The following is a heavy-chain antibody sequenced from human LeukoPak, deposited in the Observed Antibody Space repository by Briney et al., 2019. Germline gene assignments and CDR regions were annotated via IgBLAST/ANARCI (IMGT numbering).Heavy chain of an antibody. CDR2: ISDSGYTT. CDR3: AKSWLGEGVERD. Sequence: PGGSLRLSCAASGFTFSSYSMNWVRQAPGKGLEWISVISDSGYTTHYADSVKGRFTTSRDNSKNTLYLQMNSLRAEDTAVYYCAKSWLGEGVERDWGQGTTVTVSS. D-gene: IGHD3-10*01. J-gene: IGHJ6*02. V-gene: IGHV3-23*01. CDR1: GFTFSSYS.